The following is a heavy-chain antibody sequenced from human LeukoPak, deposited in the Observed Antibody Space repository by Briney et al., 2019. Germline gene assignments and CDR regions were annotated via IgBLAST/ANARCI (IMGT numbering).Heavy chain of an antibody. CDR1: GLSVSSSY. J-gene: IGHJ4*01. V-gene: IGHV3-53*01. CDR2: TFPGGST. D-gene: IGHD3-10*02. CDR3: ARYFRSGFVH. Sequence: GGSLRLSCAASGLSVSSSYMSWVRQAPRKGLEWVSTTFPGGSTYSADSVKGRFTLSRDTSKNTIYLQMNSLRAEDTALYYCARYFRSGFVHWGHGTLVTVSP.